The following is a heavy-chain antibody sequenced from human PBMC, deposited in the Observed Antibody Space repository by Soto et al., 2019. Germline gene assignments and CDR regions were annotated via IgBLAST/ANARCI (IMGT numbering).Heavy chain of an antibody. CDR1: GASMSSGGYY. Sequence: PSETLSLTCTVSGASMSSGGYYWTWIRQPPGKGLEWIGYIYYSRSTSYNPSLKSRATISVDTSKNQFTLKLSSVTAADTAVYYCARVPWQWLGGYAFDIWGQGTMVTVSS. D-gene: IGHD6-19*01. V-gene: IGHV4-61*08. J-gene: IGHJ3*02. CDR3: ARVPWQWLGGYAFDI. CDR2: IYYSRST.